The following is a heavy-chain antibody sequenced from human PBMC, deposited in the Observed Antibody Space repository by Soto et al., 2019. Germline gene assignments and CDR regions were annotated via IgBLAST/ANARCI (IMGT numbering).Heavy chain of an antibody. D-gene: IGHD2-15*01. Sequence: QVQLVQSGAEVKKPGSSVKVSCKASGGTFSSYTISWVRQAPGQGLEWMGRLIPILGIANYAQKFQGRVTLTADKSTSTAYMELSSLRSEDTAVYYCASEYCSGGSCYSEYYYMDVWGKGTTVTVSS. CDR1: GGTFSSYT. CDR2: LIPILGIA. J-gene: IGHJ6*03. CDR3: ASEYCSGGSCYSEYYYMDV. V-gene: IGHV1-69*02.